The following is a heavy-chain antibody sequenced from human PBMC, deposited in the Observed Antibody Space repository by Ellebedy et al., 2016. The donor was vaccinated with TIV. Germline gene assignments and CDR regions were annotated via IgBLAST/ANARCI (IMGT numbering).Heavy chain of an antibody. J-gene: IGHJ4*02. Sequence: GESLKISCVTSGFTFSDYCMHWVRQAPGKGLAWVAVISNDGRSKKHADSVKGRFSSSRDNPKSKLYLQMDSPRADDTAVYYRAPGGTTTVKKGFGYWGQGTLVTVSS. CDR2: ISNDGRSK. D-gene: IGHD4-17*01. V-gene: IGHV3-30*03. CDR3: APGGTTTVKKGFGY. CDR1: GFTFSDYC.